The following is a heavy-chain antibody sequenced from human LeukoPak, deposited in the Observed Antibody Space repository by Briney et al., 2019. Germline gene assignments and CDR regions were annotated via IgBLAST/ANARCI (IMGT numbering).Heavy chain of an antibody. CDR1: GFIFNTYA. V-gene: IGHV3-23*01. CDR3: AKEDSQSGYVPN. Sequence: PGGSLRLSCTVSGFIFNTYAMSWVRQAPGKGLEWVSGVSVSGADTYYADSVKGRFTISRDTSTNTLYLQMSRLRAEDTATYYCAKEDSQSGYVPNWGQGTLVTVSS. D-gene: IGHD5-12*01. J-gene: IGHJ4*02. CDR2: VSVSGADT.